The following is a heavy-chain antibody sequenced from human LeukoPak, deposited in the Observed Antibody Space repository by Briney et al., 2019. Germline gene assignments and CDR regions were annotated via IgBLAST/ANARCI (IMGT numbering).Heavy chain of an antibody. CDR2: INHSGST. CDR1: GGSFSGYY. V-gene: IGHV4-34*01. J-gene: IGHJ4*02. D-gene: IGHD1-1*01. CDR3: ARAPGMSSGFDY. Sequence: ASETLSLTCAVYGGSFSGYYWSWIRQPPGKGLEWIGEINHSGSTNYNPSLKSRVTISVDTSKNQFSLKLSSVTAADTAVYYCARAPGMSSGFDYWGQGTLVTVSS.